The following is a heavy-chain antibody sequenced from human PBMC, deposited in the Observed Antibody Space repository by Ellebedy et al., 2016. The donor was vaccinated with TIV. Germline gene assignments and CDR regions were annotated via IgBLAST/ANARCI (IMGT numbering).Heavy chain of an antibody. CDR2: ISGSGGST. J-gene: IGHJ5*02. Sequence: PGGSLRLSCAASGFTFSSYAMSWVRQAPGKGLEWVSVISGSGGSTYYADPVKGRFTISRDNSKNTLYPQMNSLMAEDTAVYYCAKDGGSGWPPKWFDPWGQGTLVTVSS. V-gene: IGHV3-23*01. CDR1: GFTFSSYA. D-gene: IGHD6-19*01. CDR3: AKDGGSGWPPKWFDP.